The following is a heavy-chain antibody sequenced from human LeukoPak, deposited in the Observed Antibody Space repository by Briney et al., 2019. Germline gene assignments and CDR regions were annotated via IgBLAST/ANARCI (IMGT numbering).Heavy chain of an antibody. D-gene: IGHD6-13*01. J-gene: IGHJ4*02. Sequence: SETLSLTCTVSGGSISSYYWSWIRQPPGEGLEWIGYIYYSGTTNYNPSLKSRVTISVDTSKYQFSLKLSSVTAADTAVYYCARGVYIAAAQYAYWGQGTLVTVSS. V-gene: IGHV4-59*01. CDR1: GGSISSYY. CDR2: IYYSGTT. CDR3: ARGVYIAAAQYAY.